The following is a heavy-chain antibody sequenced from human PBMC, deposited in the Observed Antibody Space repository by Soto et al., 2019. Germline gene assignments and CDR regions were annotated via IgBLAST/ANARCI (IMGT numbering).Heavy chain of an antibody. J-gene: IGHJ4*02. D-gene: IGHD4-17*01. Sequence: ASVKVSCKASGYTFTSYGISWVRQAPGQGLEWMGWISAYNGNTNYAQKLQGRVTMTTDTSTSTAYMELRSLRSDDTAVYYCARVRATGDYPSLYYFDYWGQGTLVTVS. V-gene: IGHV1-18*04. CDR1: GYTFTSYG. CDR2: ISAYNGNT. CDR3: ARVRATGDYPSLYYFDY.